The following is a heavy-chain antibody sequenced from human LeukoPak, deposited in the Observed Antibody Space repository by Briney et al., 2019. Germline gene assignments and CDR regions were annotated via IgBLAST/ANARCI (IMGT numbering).Heavy chain of an antibody. D-gene: IGHD7-27*01. J-gene: IGHJ5*02. CDR1: GGSISSGDYY. CDR2: IYYSGST. CDR3: ARVGIDNWFDP. V-gene: IGHV4-30-4*01. Sequence: SETLSLSCTVSGGSISSGDYYWSWIREPPGKGLEWIGYIYYSGSTYYNPSLKSRVTISVDTSKNQFSLKLSSVTAADTAVYYCARVGIDNWFDPWGQGTLVTVSS.